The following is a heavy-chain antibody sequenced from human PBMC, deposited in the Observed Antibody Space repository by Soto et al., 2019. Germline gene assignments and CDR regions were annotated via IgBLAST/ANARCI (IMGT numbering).Heavy chain of an antibody. CDR2: IIPILGIA. Sequence: SVKVSCKSSGGTFSSYTISWVRQAPGQGLEWMGRIIPILGIANYAQKFQGRVTITADKSTSTAYMELSSLRSEDTAVYYCAFRGGVFVVVVAGHDVFDIWGQGTLVPV. CDR3: AFRGGVFVVVVAGHDVFDI. CDR1: GGTFSSYT. D-gene: IGHD2-15*01. V-gene: IGHV1-69*02. J-gene: IGHJ3*02.